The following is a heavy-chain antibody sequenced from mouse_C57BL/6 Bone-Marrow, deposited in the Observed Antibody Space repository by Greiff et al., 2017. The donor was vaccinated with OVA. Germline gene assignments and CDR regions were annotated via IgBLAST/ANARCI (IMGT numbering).Heavy chain of an antibody. V-gene: IGHV5-12*01. D-gene: IGHD1-1*01. CDR1: GFTFSDYY. CDR2: ISNGGGST. CDR3: ARQKGLRYFDY. J-gene: IGHJ2*01. Sequence: EVQRVESGGGLVQPGGSLKLSCAASGFTFSDYYMYWVRQTPEKRLEWVSYISNGGGSTYYPDTVKGRFTISRDNAKNTLYLQMSRLKSEDTAMYYCARQKGLRYFDYWGQGTTLTVSS.